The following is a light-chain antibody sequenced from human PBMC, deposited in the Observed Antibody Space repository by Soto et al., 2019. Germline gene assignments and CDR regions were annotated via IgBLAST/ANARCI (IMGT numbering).Light chain of an antibody. Sequence: QSVLTQPPSASGSPGQSVTISCTGSSNDVGGYNYVSWYQQHPGKAPKLIIYEVTKRPSGVPARLSGSKSGNTASLTVSGLQAEDEADYYCSSYAGSNNFVVFGGGTKLTVL. J-gene: IGLJ2*01. CDR1: SNDVGGYNY. V-gene: IGLV2-8*01. CDR3: SSYAGSNNFVV. CDR2: EVT.